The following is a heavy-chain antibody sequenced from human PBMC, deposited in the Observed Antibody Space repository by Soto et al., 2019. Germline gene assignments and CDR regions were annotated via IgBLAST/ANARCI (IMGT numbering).Heavy chain of an antibody. V-gene: IGHV1-8*01. CDR1: GYTFTSYD. CDR3: ARGWFWNGSSWYYYYYYMDV. J-gene: IGHJ6*03. D-gene: IGHD6-13*01. CDR2: MNPNSGNT. Sequence: ASVKVSCKASGYTFTSYDINWVRQATGQGLEWMGWMNPNSGNTGYAQKFQGRATMTRNTSISTAYMELSSLRSEDTAVYYCARGWFWNGSSWYYYYYYMDVWGKGTTVTVS.